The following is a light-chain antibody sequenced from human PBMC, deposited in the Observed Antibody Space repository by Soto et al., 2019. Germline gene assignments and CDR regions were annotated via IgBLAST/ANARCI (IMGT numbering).Light chain of an antibody. J-gene: IGKJ4*02. CDR2: ATS. CDR1: QGIAPY. V-gene: IGKV1-27*01. Sequence: DVQMTQSPSSLYAFVGDRVTITCRASQGIAPYLAWFQQKPGKVPKLLIYATSTLQAGIPSRFSGSGSGTDFTLTINRRQPEDVGTYYCQKYNSAPLTLVRGTKVQIK. CDR3: QKYNSAPLT.